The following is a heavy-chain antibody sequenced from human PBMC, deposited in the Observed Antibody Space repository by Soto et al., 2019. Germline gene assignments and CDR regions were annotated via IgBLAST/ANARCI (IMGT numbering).Heavy chain of an antibody. CDR2: IIPIFGTA. V-gene: IGHV1-69*01. D-gene: IGHD3-10*01. J-gene: IGHJ5*02. CDR1: GGTFSSYA. CDR3: ARGILTMVRGVIGWFDP. Sequence: QVQLVQSGAEVKKPGSSVKVSCKASGGTFSSYAISWVRQAPGQGLEWMGGIIPIFGTANYAQKFQGRVTITADESTSTDYMELSSLRSEDTAVYYCARGILTMVRGVIGWFDPWGQGTLVTVSS.